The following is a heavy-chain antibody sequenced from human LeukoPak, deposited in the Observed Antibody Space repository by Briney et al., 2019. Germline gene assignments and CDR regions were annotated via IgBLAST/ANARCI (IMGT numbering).Heavy chain of an antibody. D-gene: IGHD5-12*01. CDR2: IWSSGSPT. CDR3: ARELTDVAGDGLDV. CDR1: GFTFSSYE. Sequence: PGGSLRLSCTASGFTFSSYEMNWVRQAPGKGLEWVLYIWSSGSPTHYADSVKGRFTISRDNAKNSLYLQMSSLRADDTAVYYCARELTDVAGDGLDVWGQGTMVTVSS. V-gene: IGHV3-48*03. J-gene: IGHJ3*01.